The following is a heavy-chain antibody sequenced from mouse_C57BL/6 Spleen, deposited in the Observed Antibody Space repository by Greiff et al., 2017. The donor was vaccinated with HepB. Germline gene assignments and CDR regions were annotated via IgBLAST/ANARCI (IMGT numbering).Heavy chain of an antibody. CDR3: AREGLGPFDY. CDR2: INPNNGGT. CDR1: GYTFTDYY. Sequence: EVQLQQSGPELVKPGASVKISCKASGYTFTDYYMNWVKQSHGKSLEWIGDINPNNGGTSYSQKFKGKATLTVDKSSSTAYMELRSLTSEDSAVYYCAREGLGPFDYWGQGTTLTVSS. V-gene: IGHV1-26*01. D-gene: IGHD4-1*01. J-gene: IGHJ2*01.